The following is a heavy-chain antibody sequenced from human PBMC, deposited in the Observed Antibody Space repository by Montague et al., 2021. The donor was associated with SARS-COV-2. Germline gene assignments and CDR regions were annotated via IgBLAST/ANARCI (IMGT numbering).Heavy chain of an antibody. D-gene: IGHD3-9*01. CDR3: ARDRYYDILTGYWEFDP. J-gene: IGHJ5*02. CDR1: GFTFSSYA. Sequence: SLRLSCAASGFTFSSYAMNWVRQAPGKGLEWVSSISSSSSYIYYADSVKGRFTISRDNAKNSLYLQMNSLRAEDTAVYYCARDRYYDILTGYWEFDPWGQGTLSPSPQ. CDR2: ISSSSSYI. V-gene: IGHV3-21*01.